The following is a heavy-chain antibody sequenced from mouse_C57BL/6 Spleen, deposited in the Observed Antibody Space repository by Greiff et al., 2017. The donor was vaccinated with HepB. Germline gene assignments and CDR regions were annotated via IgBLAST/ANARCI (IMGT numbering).Heavy chain of an antibody. J-gene: IGHJ4*01. CDR1: GFTFSDYY. V-gene: IGHV5-16*01. CDR2: INYDGSST. Sequence: DVMLVESEGGLVQPGSSMKLSCTASGFTFSDYYMAWVRQVPEKGLEWVANINYDGSSTYYLDSLKSRFIISRDNAKNILYLQMSSLKSEDTATYYCARGQYYGSSYGYAMDYWGQGTSVTVSS. D-gene: IGHD1-1*01. CDR3: ARGQYYGSSYGYAMDY.